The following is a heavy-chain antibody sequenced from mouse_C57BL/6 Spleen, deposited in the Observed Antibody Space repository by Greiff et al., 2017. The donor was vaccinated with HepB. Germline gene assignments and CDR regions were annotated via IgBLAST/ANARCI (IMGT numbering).Heavy chain of an antibody. CDR3: ARDPGYAMDY. Sequence: EVKVEESGGGLVKPGGSLKLSCAASGFTFSDYGMHWVRQAPEKGLEWVAYISSGSSTIYYADTVKGRFTISRDNAKNTLCLQMTSLRSEDTAMYYCARDPGYAMDYWGQGTSVTVSS. CDR2: ISSGSSTI. J-gene: IGHJ4*01. CDR1: GFTFSDYG. V-gene: IGHV5-17*01.